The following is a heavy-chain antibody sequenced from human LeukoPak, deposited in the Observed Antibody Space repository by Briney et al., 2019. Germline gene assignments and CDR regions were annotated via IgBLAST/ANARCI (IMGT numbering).Heavy chain of an antibody. V-gene: IGHV3-30-3*01. D-gene: IGHD3-16*02. CDR1: GFIFSSYA. CDR3: ARDRGYYVWGSYRYNFDY. Sequence: GGSLRLSCAASGFIFSSYAMHWVRQAPGKGLEWVAVISYDGSNEYYADSVKGRFTISRDTSKNTLYLQMNSLRAEDTAVYYCARDRGYYVWGSYRYNFDYWGQGTLVTVSS. CDR2: ISYDGSNE. J-gene: IGHJ4*02.